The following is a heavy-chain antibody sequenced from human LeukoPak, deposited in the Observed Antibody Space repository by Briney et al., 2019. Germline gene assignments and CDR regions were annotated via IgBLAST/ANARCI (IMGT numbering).Heavy chain of an antibody. D-gene: IGHD4-17*01. V-gene: IGHV4-4*07. J-gene: IGHJ4*02. CDR1: GGSISSYY. CDR3: ARADNTVTTIYYFDY. CDR2: IYTSGST. Sequence: SETLSLTCTVSGGSISSYYWSWIRLPAGGGLESIGRIYTSGSTNYNPSLKGRVTMSVDTSKNQFSLKLSSVTAADTAVYYCARADNTVTTIYYFDYWGQGTLVTVSS.